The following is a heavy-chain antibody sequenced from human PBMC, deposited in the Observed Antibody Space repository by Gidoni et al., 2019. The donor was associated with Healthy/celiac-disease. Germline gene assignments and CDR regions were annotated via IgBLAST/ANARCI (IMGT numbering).Heavy chain of an antibody. Sequence: EVQLLESGGGLVQPGGSLRLSCAASGFTFSSYAMSWVRQAPGKGLEWVSAISGSGGSTYYADSVKGRFTISRDNSKNTLYLQMNSLRAEDTAVYYCAKDRFGGYSSMGARFDPWGQGTLVTVSS. CDR3: AKDRFGGYSSMGARFDP. CDR1: GFTFSSYA. J-gene: IGHJ5*02. V-gene: IGHV3-23*01. D-gene: IGHD6-13*01. CDR2: ISGSGGST.